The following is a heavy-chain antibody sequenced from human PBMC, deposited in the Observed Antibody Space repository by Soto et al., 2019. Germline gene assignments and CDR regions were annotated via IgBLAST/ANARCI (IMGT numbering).Heavy chain of an antibody. V-gene: IGHV3-23*01. CDR2: ISGSGGST. CDR1: GFTFSSYA. J-gene: IGHJ6*02. D-gene: IGHD2-2*02. Sequence: GGSLRLSCAASGFTFSSYAMSWVRQAPGKGLEWVSAISGSGGSTYYADSVKGRFTISRDNSKNTLYLQMNSLRAEDTAVYYCAKEVGLYCSSTSCYTGPYYYYGMGVWGQGTTVTV. CDR3: AKEVGLYCSSTSCYTGPYYYYGMGV.